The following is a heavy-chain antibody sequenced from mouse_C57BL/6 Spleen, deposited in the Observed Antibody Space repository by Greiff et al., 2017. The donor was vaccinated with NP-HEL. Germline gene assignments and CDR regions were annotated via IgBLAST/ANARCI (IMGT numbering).Heavy chain of an antibody. D-gene: IGHD4-1*02. CDR1: GSTFTSSW. CDR2: IYPSDSYT. V-gene: IGHV1-69*01. CDR3: ASPDQRGRDGLAY. J-gene: IGHJ3*01. Sequence: QVQLLQPGPELVMPGASVQLSCKASGSTFTSSWMHWVKQRPGQGLEWIGEIYPSDSYTNYNQKFKGKSTVTVDKSSSTAYMQLSSLTSEDSAVYYCASPDQRGRDGLAYWGQGTPVTVSA.